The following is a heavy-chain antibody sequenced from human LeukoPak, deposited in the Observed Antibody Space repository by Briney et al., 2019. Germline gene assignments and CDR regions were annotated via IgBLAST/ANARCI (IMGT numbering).Heavy chain of an antibody. CDR3: ARDHWGGSYSHYYYYMDV. CDR1: GFTFSSYE. J-gene: IGHJ6*03. V-gene: IGHV3-48*03. CDR2: ISSSGSTI. D-gene: IGHD1-26*01. Sequence: GGSLRLSCAASGFTFSSYEMNWVRQAPGKGLEWVSYISSSGSTIYYADSVKGRFTISRDNAKNSLYLQMNSLRAEDTAVYYCARDHWGGSYSHYYYYMDVWGKGTTVTISS.